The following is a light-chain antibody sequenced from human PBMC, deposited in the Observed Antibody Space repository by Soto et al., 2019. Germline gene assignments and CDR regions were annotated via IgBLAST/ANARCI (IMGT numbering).Light chain of an antibody. J-gene: IGLJ2*01. CDR3: SSYTSNYTLEV. V-gene: IGLV2-14*01. CDR2: EVS. CDR1: SSDVGSYNR. Sequence: QSVLTQPASVSGSPGQSITISCTGTSSDVGSYNRVSWYQQHPGKAPKLMIYEVSNRPSGVSNRFSGSKSGNTASLTISGLRAEDEADYYCSSYTSNYTLEVFGGGTKLTVL.